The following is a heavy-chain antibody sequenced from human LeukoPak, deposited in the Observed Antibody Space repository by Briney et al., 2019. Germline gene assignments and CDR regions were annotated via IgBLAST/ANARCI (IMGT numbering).Heavy chain of an antibody. J-gene: IGHJ3*01. V-gene: IGHV4-30-4*08. D-gene: IGHD3-22*01. CDR1: GGSISSGDYF. CDR2: IYYSGSA. CDR3: ARDPHYHDRSGSFV. Sequence: SQTLSLICTVSGGSISSGDYFWSWIRQPPGKGLEWIGYIYYSGSAYYNPSLRSRVTISVDTSKNQFSLRLSPVTAADTAVYYCARDPHYHDRSGSFVWGQRTMVTVSS.